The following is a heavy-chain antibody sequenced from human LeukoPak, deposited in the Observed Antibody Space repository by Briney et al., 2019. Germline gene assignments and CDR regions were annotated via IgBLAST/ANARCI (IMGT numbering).Heavy chain of an antibody. CDR2: IYYSGST. CDR1: GGSISSYY. D-gene: IGHD2-15*01. CDR3: AGSVEGYCSGGSCYSYSYYMDV. J-gene: IGHJ6*03. Sequence: PSETLSLTCTVSGGSISSYYWSWIRQPPGKGLEWIGYIYYSGSTNYNPSLKSRITISVDTSKNQFSLKLNSVTAADTAVYYCAGSVEGYCSGGSCYSYSYYMDVWGKGTTVTVSS. V-gene: IGHV4-59*01.